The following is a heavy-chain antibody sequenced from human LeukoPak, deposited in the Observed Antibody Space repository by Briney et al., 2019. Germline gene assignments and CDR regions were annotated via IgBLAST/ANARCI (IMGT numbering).Heavy chain of an antibody. J-gene: IGHJ5*02. CDR3: ARGQARLAWFDP. Sequence: SETLSLTCTVSGYSISTGYYWDWIRQPPGKGLEWIGTFYHGGSTYYNPSLKSRVTISVDTSKNQFSLKLRSVTAADTAVYYCARGQARLAWFDPWGQGTLVTVSS. D-gene: IGHD6-19*01. V-gene: IGHV4-38-2*02. CDR2: FYHGGST. CDR1: GYSISTGYY.